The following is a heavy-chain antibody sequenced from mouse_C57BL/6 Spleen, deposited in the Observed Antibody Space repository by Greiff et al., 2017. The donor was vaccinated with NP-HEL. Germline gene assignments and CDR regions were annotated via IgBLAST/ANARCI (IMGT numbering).Heavy chain of an antibody. CDR3: ARSDYYGSSRFAY. CDR1: GYAFSSSW. Sequence: QVQLQQSGPELVKPGASVKISCKASGYAFSSSWMNWVKQRPGKGLEWIGRIYPGDGDTNYNGKFKGKATLTADKSSSTAYMQLSSLTSEDSAVYFGARSDYYGSSRFAYWGQGTLVTVSA. D-gene: IGHD1-1*01. CDR2: IYPGDGDT. J-gene: IGHJ3*01. V-gene: IGHV1-82*01.